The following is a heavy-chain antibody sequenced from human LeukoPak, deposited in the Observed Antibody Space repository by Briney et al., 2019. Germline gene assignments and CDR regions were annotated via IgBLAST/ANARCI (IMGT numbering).Heavy chain of an antibody. CDR2: IYYSGIT. CDR1: GGSISSHY. Sequence: PSETLSLTCTVSGGSISSHYWSWIRQPPGKGLEWIGYIYYSGITNYNPSLKSRVTISVDTSKNQFSLKLSSVTAADTAVYYCARGPNYDISTGWHPFDIWGQGTMVTVSS. D-gene: IGHD3-9*01. J-gene: IGHJ3*02. V-gene: IGHV4-59*11. CDR3: ARGPNYDISTGWHPFDI.